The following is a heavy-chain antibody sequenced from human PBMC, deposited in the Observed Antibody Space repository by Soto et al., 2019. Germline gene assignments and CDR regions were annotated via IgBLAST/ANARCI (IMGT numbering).Heavy chain of an antibody. V-gene: IGHV3-21*01. D-gene: IGHD2-2*01. Sequence: PGGSLRLSCAASGFTFSSYSMNWVRQAPGKGLEWVSSISSGSSYIYYADSVKGRFTISRDNAKNSLYLQMNSLRAEDTAVYYCARSLVVVPAAIDAFDIWGQGTMVTVSS. J-gene: IGHJ3*02. CDR1: GFTFSSYS. CDR2: ISSGSSYI. CDR3: ARSLVVVPAAIDAFDI.